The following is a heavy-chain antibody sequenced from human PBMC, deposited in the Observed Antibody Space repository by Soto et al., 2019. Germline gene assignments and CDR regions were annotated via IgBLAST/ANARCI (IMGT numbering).Heavy chain of an antibody. V-gene: IGHV1-2*04. CDR1: GYTFTGYY. J-gene: IGHJ3*02. CDR3: ARDLGSSVMGLGLGSDAFDI. D-gene: IGHD3-16*01. CDR2: INPNSGGT. Sequence: ASVKVSCKASGYTFTGYYMHWVRQAPGQGLEWMGWINPNSGGTNYAQKFQGWVTMTRDTSISTAYMELSRLRSDDTAVYYCARDLGSSVMGLGLGSDAFDIWGQGTMVTVSS.